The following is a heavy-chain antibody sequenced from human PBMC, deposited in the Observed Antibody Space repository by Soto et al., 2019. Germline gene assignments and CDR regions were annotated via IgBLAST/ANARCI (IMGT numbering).Heavy chain of an antibody. CDR3: VQYSSSSLYYYYYYGMDV. CDR2: IYYSGST. Sequence: SETLSLTCTVSGGSISSSSYYWGWIRQPPGKGLEWIGSIYYSGSTYYNPSLKSRVTISVDTSKNQFSLKLSSVTAADTAVYYCVQYSSSSLYYYYYYGMDVWGQGTTVTV. CDR1: GGSISSSSYY. D-gene: IGHD6-6*01. J-gene: IGHJ6*02. V-gene: IGHV4-39*01.